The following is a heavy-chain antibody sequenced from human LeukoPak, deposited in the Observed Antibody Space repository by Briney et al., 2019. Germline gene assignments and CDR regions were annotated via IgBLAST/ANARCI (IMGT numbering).Heavy chain of an antibody. J-gene: IGHJ4*02. D-gene: IGHD4-17*01. V-gene: IGHV3-73*01. CDR3: TRHRYGDSGRDFDY. Sequence: GGSLRLSCAASGFTFSDSAIHWVRQASGKGLEWVGHIRSKRNNYATLYAASVTGRFTISRHDSRNTAYLQMNSLQIEDTAVYFCTRHRYGDSGRDFDYWGQGTLVTVSS. CDR2: IRSKRNNYAT. CDR1: GFTFSDSA.